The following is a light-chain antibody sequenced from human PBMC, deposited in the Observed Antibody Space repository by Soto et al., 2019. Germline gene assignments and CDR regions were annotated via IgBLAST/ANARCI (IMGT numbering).Light chain of an antibody. Sequence: EIVLTQSPGTLSLSPGERATLSCRASQSVSSSYLAWYQQKPGQAPRLLIYGASSRATGIPDRFSGSGSGTAFTLTISRLEPEDFAVYYGQQDGSTPTFGGGTKVEIK. CDR3: QQDGSTPT. CDR2: GAS. V-gene: IGKV3-20*01. J-gene: IGKJ4*01. CDR1: QSVSSSY.